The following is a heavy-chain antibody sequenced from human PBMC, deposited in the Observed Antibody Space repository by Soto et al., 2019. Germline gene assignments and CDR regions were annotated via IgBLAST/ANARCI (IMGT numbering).Heavy chain of an antibody. CDR2: ISTTSGNT. D-gene: IGHD2-8*01. V-gene: IGHV1-18*01. J-gene: IGHJ4*02. CDR1: GYIFSSYS. Sequence: QIQMVQSGAEVKQPGASVKISCKTSGYIFSSYSINWVRQAPGQGLEWMAWISTTSGNTHYAERVQGRATVTLDKSARTAFMEMWGLTSDDTAVYFCARDNGYYDFWGQGTLVTVSS. CDR3: ARDNGYYDF.